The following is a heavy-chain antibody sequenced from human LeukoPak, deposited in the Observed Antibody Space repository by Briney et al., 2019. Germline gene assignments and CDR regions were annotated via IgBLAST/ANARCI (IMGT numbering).Heavy chain of an antibody. J-gene: IGHJ4*02. V-gene: IGHV4-30-2*01. CDR3: ARSGYYGSGSYVPQIDY. CDR1: GGSIFSGGYS. D-gene: IGHD3-10*01. CDR2: IYDGGST. Sequence: PSETLSLTCAVSGGSIFSGGYSWSWIRQPPGKGLEWIGYIYDGGSTYYNPSLKSRVTISVDRSKNHFSLRLSSVTAADTAVYYCARSGYYGSGSYVPQIDYWGQGTLVTVSS.